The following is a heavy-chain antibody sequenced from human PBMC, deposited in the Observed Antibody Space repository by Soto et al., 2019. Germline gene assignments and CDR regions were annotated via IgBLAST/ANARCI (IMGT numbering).Heavy chain of an antibody. J-gene: IGHJ6*02. CDR2: ISYDGSNK. V-gene: IGHV3-30*18. CDR3: AKDGPYSRGCMDV. D-gene: IGHD6-25*01. CDR1: GFTFSSYG. Sequence: SLRLSCAASGFTFSSYGMHWVRQAPGKGLEWVAVISYDGSNKYYADSVKGRFTIPRDNSKNTLYLQMNSLRAEDTAVYYCAKDGPYSRGCMDVWGQGTTVTVSS.